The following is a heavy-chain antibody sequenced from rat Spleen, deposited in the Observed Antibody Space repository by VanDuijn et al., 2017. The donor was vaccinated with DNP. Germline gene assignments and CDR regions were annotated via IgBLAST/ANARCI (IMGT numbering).Heavy chain of an antibody. D-gene: IGHD5-1*01. CDR3: TRIPRNLTGSNYFDY. V-gene: IGHV5S23*01. Sequence: EVQLVESGGGLVQPGRSLRLSCAASGFTFSSYDMAWVRQAPSKGLEWVASVNTGGGITYYRDSVKGRFIVSRDNAKSTLDLQMDSLRSEDSATYYCTRIPRNLTGSNYFDYWGQGVMVTVSS. CDR2: VNTGGGIT. CDR1: GFTFSSYD. J-gene: IGHJ2*01.